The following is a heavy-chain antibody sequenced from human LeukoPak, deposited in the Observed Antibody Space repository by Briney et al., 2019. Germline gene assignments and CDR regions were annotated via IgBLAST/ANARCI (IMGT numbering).Heavy chain of an antibody. CDR2: ISGSSSII. J-gene: IGHJ4*02. CDR1: GFTFSSYS. CDR3: AKDLWFGELNLY. V-gene: IGHV3-48*04. Sequence: GGSLRLSCAASGFTFSSYSMNWVRQAPGKGLEWVSFISGSSSIIHYADSVKGRFTISRDNAKNSLYLQMNSLRAEDTAVYYCAKDLWFGELNLYWGQGTLVTVSS. D-gene: IGHD3-10*01.